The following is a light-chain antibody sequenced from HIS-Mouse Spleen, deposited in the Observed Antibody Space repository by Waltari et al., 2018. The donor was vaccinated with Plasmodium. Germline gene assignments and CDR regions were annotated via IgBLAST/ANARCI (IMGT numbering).Light chain of an antibody. CDR2: EDS. CDR3: YSTDSSGNHRV. J-gene: IGLJ3*02. CDR1: ALPKKY. Sequence: SYELTQPPSVSVSPGQTARITCSGDALPKKYAYWYQQKSGQARVLVIYEDSKRPSGIPERFSGSSSGTMATLTSSGAQVEDEADYYCYSTDSSGNHRVFGGGTKLTVL. V-gene: IGLV3-10*01.